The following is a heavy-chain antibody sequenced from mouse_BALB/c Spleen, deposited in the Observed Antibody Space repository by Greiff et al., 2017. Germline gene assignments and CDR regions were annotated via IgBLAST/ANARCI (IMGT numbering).Heavy chain of an antibody. CDR2: INPSTGYT. J-gene: IGHJ3*01. D-gene: IGHD2-14*01. V-gene: IGHV1-7*01. CDR1: GYTFTSYW. CDR3: ARSGRYDDGWFAY. Sequence: VQLQQSGAELAKPGASVKMSCKASGYTFTSYWMHWVKQRPGQGLEWIGYINPSTGYTEYNQKFKDKATLTADKSSSTAYMQLSSLTSEDSAVYYCARSGRYDDGWFAYWGQGTLVTVSA.